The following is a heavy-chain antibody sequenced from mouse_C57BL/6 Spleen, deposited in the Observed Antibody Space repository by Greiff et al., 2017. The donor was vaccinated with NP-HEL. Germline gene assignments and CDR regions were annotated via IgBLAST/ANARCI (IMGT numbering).Heavy chain of an antibody. V-gene: IGHV7-3*01. CDR3: ARYSNYGYWYFDV. CDR2: IRNKANGDTT. J-gene: IGHJ1*03. D-gene: IGHD2-1*01. CDR1: GFTFTDYY. Sequence: EVQVVESGGGLVQPGGSLSLSCAASGFTFTDYYMSWVRQPPGKALEWLGFIRNKANGDTTEYSASVKGRFTISRDNSQSILYLQMNALRAEDSATYYCARYSNYGYWYFDVWGTGTTVTVSS.